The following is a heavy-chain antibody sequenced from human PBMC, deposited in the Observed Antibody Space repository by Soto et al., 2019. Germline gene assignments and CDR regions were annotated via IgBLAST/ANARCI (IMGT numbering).Heavy chain of an antibody. CDR1: GSTFSGYW. Sequence: GGSLRLSCAASGSTFSGYWMSWVRQAPGKGLEWVANIEHGGGEKNYVDSVKGRFTISRDNTKNSVYLQMNSLRSEDTAVYYCATGRDGYNHYFDYWGQGAMVTVSS. CDR2: IEHGGGEK. V-gene: IGHV3-7*03. CDR3: ATGRDGYNHYFDY. D-gene: IGHD5-12*01. J-gene: IGHJ4*02.